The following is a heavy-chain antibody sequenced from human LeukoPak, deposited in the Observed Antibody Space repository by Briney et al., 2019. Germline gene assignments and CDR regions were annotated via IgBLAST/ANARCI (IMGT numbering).Heavy chain of an antibody. V-gene: IGHV4-38-2*01. D-gene: IGHD2-2*03. CDR2: IYHSGST. CDR1: GYSISSGYY. J-gene: IGHJ4*02. Sequence: SETLSLTCAVSGYSISSGYYWGWIRQPPGKGLEWMGSIYHSGSTYYNPSLKSRVTISVDTSKNQFSLKLSSVTAADTAVYYCARHSRVVDIAVVPAALSDYWGQGTLVTVSS. CDR3: ARHSRVVDIAVVPAALSDY.